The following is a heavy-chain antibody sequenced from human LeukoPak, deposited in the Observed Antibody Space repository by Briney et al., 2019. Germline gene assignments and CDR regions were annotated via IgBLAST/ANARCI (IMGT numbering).Heavy chain of an antibody. V-gene: IGHV3-23*01. J-gene: IGHJ4*02. CDR1: GFTFSSHG. CDR2: VSGSGDNT. D-gene: IGHD3-3*02. CDR3: AKESSGTIFYFDY. Sequence: GGTLRLSCAASGFTFSSHGMSWVRQVPGKGLEWVSAVSGSGDNTNYADSVKGRFTISRDNSKNTVYLQMNSLRAEDTAVYYCAKESSGTIFYFDYWGQGTLVTVSS.